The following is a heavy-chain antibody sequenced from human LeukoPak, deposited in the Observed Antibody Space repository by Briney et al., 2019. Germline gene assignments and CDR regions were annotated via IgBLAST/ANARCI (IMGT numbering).Heavy chain of an antibody. CDR1: GGSISSYY. Sequence: SETLSLTCTFSGGSISSYYWSWIRQPPGKGLEWIGYIYYSGSTNYNPSLKSRVTISVDTSKNQFSLKLSSVTAADTAVYYCARGARSGSSAYGYWGQGTLVTVSS. CDR2: IYYSGST. J-gene: IGHJ4*02. V-gene: IGHV4-59*01. D-gene: IGHD1-26*01. CDR3: ARGARSGSSAYGY.